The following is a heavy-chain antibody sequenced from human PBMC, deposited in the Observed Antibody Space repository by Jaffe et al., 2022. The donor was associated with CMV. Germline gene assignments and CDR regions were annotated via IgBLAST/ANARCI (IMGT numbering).Heavy chain of an antibody. CDR1: GFTFDDYT. CDR2: ISWDGGST. CDR3: AKDNGKATMGDWYFDL. D-gene: IGHD5-12*01. J-gene: IGHJ2*01. Sequence: EVQLVESGGVVVQPGGSLRLSCAASGFTFDDYTMHWVRQAPGKGLEWVSLISWDGGSTYYADSVKGRFTISRDNSKNSLYLQMNSLRTEDTALYYCAKDNGKATMGDWYFDLWGRGTLVTVSS. V-gene: IGHV3-43*01.